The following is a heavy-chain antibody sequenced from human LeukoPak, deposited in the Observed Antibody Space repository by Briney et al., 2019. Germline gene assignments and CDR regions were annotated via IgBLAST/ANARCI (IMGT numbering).Heavy chain of an antibody. Sequence: TGGSLRLSCAASGFTFSSYWMSWVRQAPGKGLEWVANIKKDGSEKYYVDSVKGRFTISRDNAKNSLYLQMNSLRAEDTALYYCARAGLMIFGVIRLYYFDYWGQGTLVTVSS. CDR1: GFTFSSYW. V-gene: IGHV3-7*03. J-gene: IGHJ4*02. D-gene: IGHD3-3*01. CDR3: ARAGLMIFGVIRLYYFDY. CDR2: IKKDGSEK.